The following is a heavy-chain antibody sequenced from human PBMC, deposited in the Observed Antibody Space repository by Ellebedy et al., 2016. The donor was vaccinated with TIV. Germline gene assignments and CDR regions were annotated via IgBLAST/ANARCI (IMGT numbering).Heavy chain of an antibody. V-gene: IGHV3-11*01. CDR3: ARYCSGGSCYSHAFDI. D-gene: IGHD2-15*01. CDR2: ISSRGSTI. CDR1: GLTFCDYY. Sequence: GESLKISCAASGLTFCDYYMSWIRQASGNGLEWASYISSRGSTIYYSDSVKGRFTISRDNAKNSLYLQMNSLRAEETAVYYCARYCSGGSCYSHAFDIWGQGTMVTVSS. J-gene: IGHJ3*02.